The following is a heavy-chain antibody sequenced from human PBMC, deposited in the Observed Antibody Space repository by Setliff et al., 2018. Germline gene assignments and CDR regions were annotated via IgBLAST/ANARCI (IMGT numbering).Heavy chain of an antibody. CDR2: IHYLGTT. Sequence: SETLSLTCTVSGASISSGTYYWGWIRQPPGKGLEWIGRIHYLGTTYSNASLASRPTMSVDTSKNQFSLRLTSVTAADTAVYYCARTGTYRYFDHWGQGTLVTVSS. CDR1: GASISSGTYY. J-gene: IGHJ4*02. D-gene: IGHD1-1*01. CDR3: ARTGTYRYFDH. V-gene: IGHV4-39*01.